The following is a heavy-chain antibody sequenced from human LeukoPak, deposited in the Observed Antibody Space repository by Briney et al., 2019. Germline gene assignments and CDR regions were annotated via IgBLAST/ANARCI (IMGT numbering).Heavy chain of an antibody. J-gene: IGHJ5*02. CDR1: GFIFSDYG. D-gene: IGHD4-23*01. CDR2: IWYDGSNT. Sequence: QPGRSLRLSCTTSGFIFSDYGMHWVRQAPGKGLEWVAAIWYDGSNTYYGGSVKGRFTISRDNSKNTVYLQMNSLRAEDTAVYYCARDYGGNSGFDPWGQGTLVTVSS. CDR3: ARDYGGNSGFDP. V-gene: IGHV3-33*01.